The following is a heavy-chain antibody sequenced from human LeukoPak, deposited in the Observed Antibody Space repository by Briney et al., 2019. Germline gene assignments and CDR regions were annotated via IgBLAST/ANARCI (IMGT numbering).Heavy chain of an antibody. Sequence: PSETLSLTCTVSGGSISSSSYYWGWIRQPPGKGLEWIGSIYYSRSTYYNPSLKSRVTISVDTSKNQFSLKLSSVTAADTAVYYCARRVSRTYYYDSSGYSRLDYWGQGTLVTVSS. CDR1: GGSISSSSYY. J-gene: IGHJ4*02. D-gene: IGHD3-22*01. CDR2: IYYSRST. V-gene: IGHV4-39*01. CDR3: ARRVSRTYYYDSSGYSRLDY.